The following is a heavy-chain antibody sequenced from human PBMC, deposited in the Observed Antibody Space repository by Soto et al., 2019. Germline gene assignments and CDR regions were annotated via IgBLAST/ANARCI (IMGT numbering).Heavy chain of an antibody. V-gene: IGHV3-74*01. J-gene: IGHJ4*02. CDR3: AKDFTHPFDY. Sequence: GGSLRLSCAASGLTFSSYWMHWVRQAPGKGLVWVSRISTDGSVTTYADSVKGRFTISRDNSKNTLHLQMNSLRAEDTAVYYCAKDFTHPFDYWGQGTVVTVSS. CDR1: GLTFSSYW. CDR2: ISTDGSVT.